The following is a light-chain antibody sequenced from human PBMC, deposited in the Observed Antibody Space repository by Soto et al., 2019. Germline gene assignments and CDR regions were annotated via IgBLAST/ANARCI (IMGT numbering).Light chain of an antibody. CDR1: SSDVGGYNF. J-gene: IGLJ2*01. CDR3: FSYAGIYTLV. V-gene: IGLV2-11*01. CDR2: DVS. Sequence: QSALTQPRSVSGSPGQSVTISCSGTSSDVGGYNFVSWYQQHPGKPPKLMIYDVSKRPSGVPDRFSGSKSGNTASLTISGLQAEDEADYYCFSYAGIYTLVFGGGTKLTVL.